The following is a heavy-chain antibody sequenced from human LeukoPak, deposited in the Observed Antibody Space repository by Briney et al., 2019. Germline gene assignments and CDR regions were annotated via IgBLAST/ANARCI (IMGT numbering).Heavy chain of an antibody. V-gene: IGHV1-18*04. CDR2: ISAYNGNT. CDR1: GYTFTSYG. J-gene: IGHJ4*02. D-gene: IGHD6-6*01. Sequence: GASVKVSCKASGYTFTSYGISWVRQAPGQGLEWMGWISAYNGNTNYAQKLQGRVTMTTDTSTSTAYMELRSLRSDDTAVYYCARDRAPWPASPRSYYFDYWGQGTLVTVSS. CDR3: ARDRAPWPASPRSYYFDY.